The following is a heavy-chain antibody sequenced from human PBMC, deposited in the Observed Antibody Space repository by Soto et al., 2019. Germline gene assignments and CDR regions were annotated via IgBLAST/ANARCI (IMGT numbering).Heavy chain of an antibody. J-gene: IGHJ4*02. CDR3: ARETGSGSYYDY. CDR1: GGSISSYF. D-gene: IGHD3-10*01. CDR2: IYYSGTT. V-gene: IGHV4-59*01. Sequence: LSLTCTVSGGSISSYFWSWIRQPPGKGLEWIGYIYYSGTTNYNPSLKNRVTISVDTSKNQFSLSLSSVTAADTGVYYCARETGSGSYYDYWGQGALVTVSS.